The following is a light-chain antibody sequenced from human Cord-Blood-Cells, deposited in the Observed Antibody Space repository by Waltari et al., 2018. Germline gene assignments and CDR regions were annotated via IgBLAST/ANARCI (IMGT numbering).Light chain of an antibody. CDR3: CSYAGSYSYV. Sequence: QSALTQPRSVSGSPGQSVTISCTGTSSDVGGYNYVSWYQQHPGKAPKLLIYDVSKRPSGVPDPFSGSKSGNTASLTISRLQAEDEADYYCCSYAGSYSYVFGTGTKVTVL. J-gene: IGLJ1*01. CDR1: SSDVGGYNY. V-gene: IGLV2-11*01. CDR2: DVS.